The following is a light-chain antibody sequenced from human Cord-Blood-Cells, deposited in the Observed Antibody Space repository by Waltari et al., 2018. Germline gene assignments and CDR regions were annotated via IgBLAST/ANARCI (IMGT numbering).Light chain of an antibody. CDR3: SSYTSSSTLV. CDR2: DVS. CDR1: SSDVGGYNY. J-gene: IGLJ3*02. Sequence: QSALTQPASVSGSPGQSITISCTGTSSDVGGYNYVSWYQQHPGKAPKLMIYDVSNRPSGVSNRFSGPKSGNPASLTISGLQAEDEADYYCSSYTSSSTLVFGGGTKLTVL. V-gene: IGLV2-14*01.